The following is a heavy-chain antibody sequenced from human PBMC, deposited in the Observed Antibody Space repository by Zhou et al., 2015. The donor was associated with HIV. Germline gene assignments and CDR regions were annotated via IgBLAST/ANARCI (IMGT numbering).Heavy chain of an antibody. CDR2: MNPNSGNT. CDR1: GYTFTTYD. V-gene: IGHV1-8*01. J-gene: IGHJ3*02. Sequence: QVQLVQSGAEVRKPGASVKVSCQASGYTFTTYDINWVRQATGQGLEWMGWMNPNSGNTGYAQKLQGRVTMTRNTSITTAYMELSSLRPEDTAVYYCARKCSSTSCYWARDAFDIWGQGTLVTVSS. D-gene: IGHD2-2*01. CDR3: ARKCSSTSCYWARDAFDI.